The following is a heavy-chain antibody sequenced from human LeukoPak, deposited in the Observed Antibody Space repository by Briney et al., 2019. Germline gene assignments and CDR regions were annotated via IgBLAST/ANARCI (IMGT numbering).Heavy chain of an antibody. V-gene: IGHV4-59*01. Sequence: SEALSLTCTVSGGSISSYYWSWIRQPPGKGLEWIGYIYYSGSTNYNPSLKSRVTISVDTSKNQFSLKLSSVTAADTAVYYCAREGGSSSWFNWFDPWGQGTLVTVSS. CDR3: AREGGSSSWFNWFDP. CDR2: IYYSGST. CDR1: GGSISSYY. J-gene: IGHJ5*02. D-gene: IGHD6-13*01.